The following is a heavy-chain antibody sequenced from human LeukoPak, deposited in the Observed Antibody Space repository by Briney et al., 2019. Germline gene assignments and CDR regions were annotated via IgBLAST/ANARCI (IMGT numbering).Heavy chain of an antibody. CDR3: ARLDWEYYYDSSGYSIP. Sequence: KRGESLKISCKGSGYGFTSYWISWVRQMPGKGLEWMGRIDPSDSYTNYSPSFQGHVTISADKSISTAYLQWSSLKASDTAMYYCARLDWEYYYDSSGYSIPWGEGTRVTVSS. CDR1: GYGFTSYW. V-gene: IGHV5-10-1*01. CDR2: IDPSDSYT. J-gene: IGHJ5*02. D-gene: IGHD3-22*01.